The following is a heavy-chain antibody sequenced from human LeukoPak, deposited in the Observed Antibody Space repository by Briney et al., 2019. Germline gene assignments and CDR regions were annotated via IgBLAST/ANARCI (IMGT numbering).Heavy chain of an antibody. D-gene: IGHD2-21*01. V-gene: IGHV3-30*03. J-gene: IGHJ4*02. CDR1: GFTFSSYD. CDR2: VSYDGSNK. CDR3: ITPLPYSAQ. Sequence: GRSLRLSCAASGFTFSSYDMDWVRQAPGKGLEWVAVVSYDGSNKYYANSVKGRFTISRDNSKNTLYLQMNSLRVEDTAVYYCITPLPYSAQGGQGTLVTVSS.